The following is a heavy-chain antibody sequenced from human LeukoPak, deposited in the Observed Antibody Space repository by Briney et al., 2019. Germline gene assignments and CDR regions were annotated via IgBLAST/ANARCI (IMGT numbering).Heavy chain of an antibody. CDR1: GFTVSSNY. J-gene: IGHJ4*02. V-gene: IGHV3-53*01. Sequence: GGSLRLSCAVSGFTVSSNYMSWVRQAPGKGLEWVSVIYSGGSTYYADSVKGRFTISRDNSKNTLYLQMNSLRAEDTAVYYCARDLSGWYSIDQWGQGTLLTVSS. CDR2: IYSGGST. CDR3: ARDLSGWYSIDQ. D-gene: IGHD6-19*01.